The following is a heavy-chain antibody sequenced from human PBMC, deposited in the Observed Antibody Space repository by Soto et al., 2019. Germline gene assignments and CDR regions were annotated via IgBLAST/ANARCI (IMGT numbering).Heavy chain of an antibody. D-gene: IGHD6-19*01. J-gene: IGHJ4*02. V-gene: IGHV1-69*01. Sequence: QVQLVQSGAEVKKPGSSVKVSCKASGGTFSSYAISWVRQAPGQGLEWMGGIIPIFGTANYALKFQGRVTITADESTSTAYMELSSLRSEDTAVYYCARLLAGEGEGVFDYWGQGTLVTVSS. CDR1: GGTFSSYA. CDR3: ARLLAGEGEGVFDY. CDR2: IIPIFGTA.